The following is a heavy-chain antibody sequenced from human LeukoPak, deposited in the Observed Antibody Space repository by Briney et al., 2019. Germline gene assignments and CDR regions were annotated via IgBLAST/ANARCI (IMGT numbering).Heavy chain of an antibody. Sequence: ASVKVSCKASGYTFTSYGISWVRQAPGQGLEWMGWISAYNGNTNYAQKLQGRVTMTTDTSTSTAYMELSSLRSDDTAVYYCARDLESDEGDYGDVLPGYWGQGTLVTVS. CDR1: GYTFTSYG. CDR2: ISAYNGNT. D-gene: IGHD4-17*01. V-gene: IGHV1-18*01. J-gene: IGHJ4*02. CDR3: ARDLESDEGDYGDVLPGY.